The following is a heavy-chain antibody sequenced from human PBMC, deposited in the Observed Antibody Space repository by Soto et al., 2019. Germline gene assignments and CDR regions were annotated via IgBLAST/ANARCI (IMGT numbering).Heavy chain of an antibody. V-gene: IGHV3-72*01. CDR2: ITNKVNSYST. CDR1: GFPFNDHY. J-gene: IGHJ6*02. Sequence: QLVESGGGLVQPGGSLRLSCVASGFPFNDHYMDWVRQAPGKGLEWLGRITNKVNSYSTNYAASVNGRFSISRDDSKNAVYLQLNSLKAEDTAVYSCLTHAGYAREHPNYFYYGMDVWGQGITVTV. D-gene: IGHD5-12*01. CDR3: LTHAGYAREHPNYFYYGMDV.